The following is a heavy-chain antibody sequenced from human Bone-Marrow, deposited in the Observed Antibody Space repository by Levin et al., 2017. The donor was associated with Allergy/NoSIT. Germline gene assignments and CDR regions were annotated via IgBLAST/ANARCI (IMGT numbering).Heavy chain of an antibody. J-gene: IGHJ4*01. D-gene: IGHD2-15*01. Sequence: GGSLRLSCVVSGFTFRNYAMIWVRHVPGKGLEWVSSISRSTGTTYYADSVKGRFTISRDNSLDTLFLQMNDLRADDTATYHGGKDRGERRIYIDSWGHGTLVTVSS. V-gene: IGHV3-23*01. CDR3: GKDRGERRIYIDS. CDR1: GFTFRNYA. CDR2: ISRSTGTT.